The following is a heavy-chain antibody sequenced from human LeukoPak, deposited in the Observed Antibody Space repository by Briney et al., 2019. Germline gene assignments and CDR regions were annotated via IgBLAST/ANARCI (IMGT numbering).Heavy chain of an antibody. J-gene: IGHJ4*02. CDR3: ARAEKAVTGTLDS. D-gene: IGHD6-19*01. CDR2: MYNRGST. CDR1: GDSISNYY. Sequence: SETLSLTCTVSGDSISNYYWSWIRQSPGKELEWIGYMYNRGSTIYNPSLKSRVTISTDTSKNQFSLRLTSVTAADTAVYHCARAEKAVTGTLDSWGQGTLITVSS. V-gene: IGHV4-59*01.